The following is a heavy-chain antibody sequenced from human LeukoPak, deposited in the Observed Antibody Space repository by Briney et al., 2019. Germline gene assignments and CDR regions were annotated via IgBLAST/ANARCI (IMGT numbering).Heavy chain of an antibody. CDR2: IKQDGSEK. CDR3: AKGAFRDQVQGYYYMDV. D-gene: IGHD3-10*01. CDR1: GFTFSSYW. J-gene: IGHJ6*03. V-gene: IGHV3-7*01. Sequence: AGGSLRLSCAASGFTFSSYWMSWVRQAPGRGLEWVANIKQDGSEKYYVDSVKGRFIISRDNAKNSLYLRMNSLRAEDTAVYYCAKGAFRDQVQGYYYMDVWGKGTTVTVSS.